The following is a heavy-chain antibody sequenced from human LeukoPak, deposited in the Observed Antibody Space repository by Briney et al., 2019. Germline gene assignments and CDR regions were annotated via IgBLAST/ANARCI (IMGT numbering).Heavy chain of an antibody. CDR3: ATDRWNEYDRDRQFDY. Sequence: PGGSLRLSCAASGFTFSNAWMSWVRQAPGKGLEWVARIKRNTEGGTADYAAPVRGRFTIARDDSKNTLYLQMNSLRTEDTAVYFCATDRWNEYDRDRQFDYWGQGALVTVSS. CDR1: GFTFSNAW. D-gene: IGHD3-3*01. J-gene: IGHJ4*02. V-gene: IGHV3-15*01. CDR2: IKRNTEGGTA.